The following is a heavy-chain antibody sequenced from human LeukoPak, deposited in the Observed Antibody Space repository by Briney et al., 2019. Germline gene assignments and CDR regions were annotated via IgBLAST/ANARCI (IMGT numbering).Heavy chain of an antibody. V-gene: IGHV1-69*13. J-gene: IGHJ4*02. CDR3: ARDQGYRYGYGDFDY. CDR1: GGTFRSYA. D-gene: IGHD5-18*01. Sequence: SVKVSYKASGGTFRSYAISWVRQAPGQGLEWMGGIIPIFGTANYAQKFQGRVTITADESTSTAYMELSSLRSEDTTVYYCARDQGYRYGYGDFDYWGQGTLVTVSS. CDR2: IIPIFGTA.